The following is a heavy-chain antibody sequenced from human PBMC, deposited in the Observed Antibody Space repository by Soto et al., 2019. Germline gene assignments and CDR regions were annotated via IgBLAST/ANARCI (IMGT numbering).Heavy chain of an antibody. D-gene: IGHD1-20*01. CDR2: IYYSGST. J-gene: IGHJ6*02. CDR1: GRSISISSYY. V-gene: IGHV4-39*01. CDR3: ARVGFNWNDDYYGMDV. Sequence: SETLSPTSIFSGRSISISSYYWGWIRHPPGQGLEWIGSIYYSGSTYYNPSLKSRVTISVDTSKNQFSLKLSSVTAADTAVYYCARVGFNWNDDYYGMDVWGQGTTVT.